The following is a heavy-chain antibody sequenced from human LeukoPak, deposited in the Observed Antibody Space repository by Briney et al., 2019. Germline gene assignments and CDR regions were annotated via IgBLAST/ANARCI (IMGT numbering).Heavy chain of an antibody. CDR1: GGSFSGYY. D-gene: IGHD1-14*01. Sequence: PSETLSLTCAVYGGSFSGYYWSWIRQPPGKGLEWIGEINHSGSTNYNPSLKSRVTISVDTSKNQFSLKLSSVTAADTAVYYCARALTFGQYYFDYWGQGTLVTVSS. CDR2: INHSGST. V-gene: IGHV4-34*01. CDR3: ARALTFGQYYFDY. J-gene: IGHJ4*02.